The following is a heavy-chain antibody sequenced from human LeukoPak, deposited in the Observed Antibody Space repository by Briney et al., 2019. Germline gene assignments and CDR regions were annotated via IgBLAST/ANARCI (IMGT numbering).Heavy chain of an antibody. Sequence: GASVKVSCKVSGYALSESSIHWVRQTPGEGFEWTGGFDPEYVETTYAQKFRGRVTMTEDTSTDTAYMELINLRSDDTAVYYCVSDRSDGGYAESNGYPTFDLWGRGTLVTVSS. J-gene: IGHJ2*01. CDR1: GYALSESS. V-gene: IGHV1-24*01. D-gene: IGHD5-24*01. CDR2: FDPEYVET. CDR3: VSDRSDGGYAESNGYPTFDL.